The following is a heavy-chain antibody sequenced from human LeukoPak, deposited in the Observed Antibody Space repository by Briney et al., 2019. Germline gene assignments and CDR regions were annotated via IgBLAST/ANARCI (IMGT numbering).Heavy chain of an antibody. Sequence: GRSLRLSCAASGFTFSSYAMHWVRQAPGKVLEWVAVISYDGSNKYYADSVKGRFTISRDNSKNTLYLQMNSLRAEDTAVYYCARTDGYSTVTASLGYWGQGTLVTVSS. CDR2: ISYDGSNK. D-gene: IGHD4-17*01. CDR3: ARTDGYSTVTASLGY. CDR1: GFTFSSYA. V-gene: IGHV3-30*04. J-gene: IGHJ4*02.